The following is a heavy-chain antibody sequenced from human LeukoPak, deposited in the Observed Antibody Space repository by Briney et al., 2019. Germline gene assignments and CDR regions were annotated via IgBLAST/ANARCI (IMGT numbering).Heavy chain of an antibody. V-gene: IGHV1-69*04. CDR3: ARVLISDIYSSSWYFQH. Sequence: ASVKVSCKASGGTFSSYAISWVRQAPGQGLEWMGRIIPILGIANYAQKFQGRVTITADKSTSTAYMELSSLRSEDTAVYYCARVLISDIYSSSWYFQHWGQGTLVTVSS. CDR1: GGTFSSYA. J-gene: IGHJ1*01. CDR2: IIPILGIA. D-gene: IGHD6-13*01.